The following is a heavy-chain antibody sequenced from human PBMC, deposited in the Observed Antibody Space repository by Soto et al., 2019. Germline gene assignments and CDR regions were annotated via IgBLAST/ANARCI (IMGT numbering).Heavy chain of an antibody. Sequence: QVQLQESGPGLVKPSETLSLTCTVSGGSMRGQHWSWIRQPPGKGLEWIGHHSDSTNYNPSLKSRTTISTDTSKNQFSLKLSSVTAADTAVYYCATYTVGEGGRGYWGQGPLVTVSS. CDR1: GGSMRGQH. CDR3: ATYTVGEGGRGY. CDR2: HHSDST. J-gene: IGHJ4*02. V-gene: IGHV4-4*09. D-gene: IGHD3-16*01.